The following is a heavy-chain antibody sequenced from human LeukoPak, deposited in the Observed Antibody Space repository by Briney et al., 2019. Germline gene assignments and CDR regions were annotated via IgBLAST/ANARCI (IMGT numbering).Heavy chain of an antibody. V-gene: IGHV3-30*02. Sequence: GGSLRLSCAASGFTFSSYGMHWVRQAPGKGLEWVAFIRCDGSNKYYADSVKGRFTISRDNSKNTLNLQMNSLRAEDTAVYYCAKGPDYYGSGSYLWYMDVWGKGTTVTISS. J-gene: IGHJ6*03. CDR3: AKGPDYYGSGSYLWYMDV. CDR2: IRCDGSNK. D-gene: IGHD3-10*01. CDR1: GFTFSSYG.